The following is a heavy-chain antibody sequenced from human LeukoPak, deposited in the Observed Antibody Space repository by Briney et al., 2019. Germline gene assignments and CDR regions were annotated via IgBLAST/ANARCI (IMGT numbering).Heavy chain of an antibody. V-gene: IGHV3-7*01. J-gene: IGHJ6*04. CDR3: AELGITMIGGV. D-gene: IGHD3-10*02. Sequence: GGSLRLSCAASGFTFSTYRMSWVRQAPGKGLEWVANIKQDGSEKHYVDSVKGRFTISRDNAKNSLYLQMSSLRAEDTAVYYCAELGITMIGGVWGKGTTVTISP. CDR2: IKQDGSEK. CDR1: GFTFSTYR.